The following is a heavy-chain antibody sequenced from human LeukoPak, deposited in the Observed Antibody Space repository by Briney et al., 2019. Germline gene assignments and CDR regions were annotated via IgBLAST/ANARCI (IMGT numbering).Heavy chain of an antibody. D-gene: IGHD5-12*01. Sequence: PGGSLRLSCAASGFTFSSYEMTWVRQPPGKGLEWVSYMTSSGSTIYYAASVKGRFTISRDYAKNSLYLQMNSLRAEDTAVYYCARAPGGSDYDLYLDYWGQGTLVTVSS. CDR1: GFTFSSYE. CDR2: MTSSGSTI. V-gene: IGHV3-48*03. CDR3: ARAPGGSDYDLYLDY. J-gene: IGHJ4*02.